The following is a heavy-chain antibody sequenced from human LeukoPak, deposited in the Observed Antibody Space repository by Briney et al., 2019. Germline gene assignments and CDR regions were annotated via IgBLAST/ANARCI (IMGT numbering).Heavy chain of an antibody. CDR3: ARASYSYDISGWVPFDY. J-gene: IGHJ4*02. Sequence: SETLSLTCAVYGGSFSGYYWSWIRQPPGKGLEWIGEINHSGSTNYNPSLKSRVTISVDTSKNQFSLKLSSVTAADTAVYYCARASYSYDISGWVPFDYWGQGALVTVSS. CDR1: GGSFSGYY. V-gene: IGHV4-34*01. D-gene: IGHD3-22*01. CDR2: INHSGST.